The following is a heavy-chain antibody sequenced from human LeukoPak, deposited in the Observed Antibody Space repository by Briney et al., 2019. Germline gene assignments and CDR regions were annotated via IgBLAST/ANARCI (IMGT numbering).Heavy chain of an antibody. CDR3: TKGYCSHAVCD. V-gene: IGHV3-49*03. Sequence: GRCLRLSCTTSGFTLSEYAMLWLPGAPGKGLEGGGFMASNLYGGTTEYGGSVRGRFTISRDDSKSIVYLQMSSLKTDDTAVYFCTKGYCSHAVCDWGQGTLLTVSS. D-gene: IGHD2-15*01. J-gene: IGHJ4*02. CDR1: GFTLSEYA. CDR2: MASNLYGGTT.